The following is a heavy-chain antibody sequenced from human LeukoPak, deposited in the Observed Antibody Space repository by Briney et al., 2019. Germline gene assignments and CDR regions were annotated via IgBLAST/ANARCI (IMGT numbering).Heavy chain of an antibody. CDR2: INPNSGGT. CDR3: ARGPWVGATEPPTY. CDR1: GYTFTGYY. V-gene: IGHV1-2*02. D-gene: IGHD1-26*01. Sequence: GASVKVSCKASGYTFTGYYMHWVRRAPGQGLEWMGWINPNSGGTNYAQKFQGRVTMTRDTSISTAYMELSRLRSDDTAVYYCARGPWVGATEPPTYWGQGTLVTVSS. J-gene: IGHJ4*02.